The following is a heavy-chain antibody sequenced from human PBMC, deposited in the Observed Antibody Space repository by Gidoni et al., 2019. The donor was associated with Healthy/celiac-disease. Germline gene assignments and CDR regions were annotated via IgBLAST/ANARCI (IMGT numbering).Heavy chain of an antibody. CDR3: ARDRPYCTGGVCYYYGMDV. Sequence: QVQLVQSGAEVKKPGASVKVSCKASGYTFTGYYMHWVRQAPGHGLEWMGWINPNSGGTNYAHKFQGWVTMTRDTSISTAYMELSRLRSDDTAVYYCARDRPYCTGGVCYYYGMDVWGQGTTVTVSS. CDR1: GYTFTGYY. J-gene: IGHJ6*02. D-gene: IGHD2-8*02. CDR2: INPNSGGT. V-gene: IGHV1-2*04.